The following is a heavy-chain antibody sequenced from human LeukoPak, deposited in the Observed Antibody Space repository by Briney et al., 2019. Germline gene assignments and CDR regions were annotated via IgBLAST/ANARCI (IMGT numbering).Heavy chain of an antibody. D-gene: IGHD3-22*01. J-gene: IGHJ4*02. CDR2: IYYSGST. CDR3: AREGYDSSYYYYLDY. CDR1: GGSISSGDYY. Sequence: SQTLSLTCTVSGGSISSGDYYWSWIRQHPGKGLAWIGNIYYSGSTYYNPSLKSRVTISVDTSKSQFSLKLSSVTAADTAVYYCAREGYDSSYYYYLDYWGQGTLVTVSS. V-gene: IGHV4-31*03.